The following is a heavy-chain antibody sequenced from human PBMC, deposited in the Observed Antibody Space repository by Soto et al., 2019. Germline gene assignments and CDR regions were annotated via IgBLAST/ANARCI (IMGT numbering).Heavy chain of an antibody. CDR3: AKGVVPAAIYYYYGMDV. V-gene: IGHV3-30*18. J-gene: IGHJ6*02. D-gene: IGHD2-2*01. Sequence: QVQLVESGGGVVQPGRSLRLSCAASGFTFSSYGMHWVRQAPGKGLEWVAVISYDGSNKYYADSVKGRFTISRDNSKNTLYLQMNSLRGEDTAVYYCAKGVVPAAIYYYYGMDVWGQGTTVTVSS. CDR2: ISYDGSNK. CDR1: GFTFSSYG.